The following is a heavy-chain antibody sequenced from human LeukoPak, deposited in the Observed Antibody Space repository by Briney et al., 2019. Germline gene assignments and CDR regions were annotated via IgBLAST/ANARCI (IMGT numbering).Heavy chain of an antibody. J-gene: IGHJ3*02. CDR2: IYYSGST. D-gene: IGHD2-15*01. CDR1: GGSFSGYY. Sequence: PSETLSLTCAVYGGSFSGYYWSWIRQPPGKGLEWIGYIYYSGSTNYNPSLKSRVTISVDTSKNQFSLKLSSVTAADTAVYYCARLADFDAFDIWGQGTMVTVSS. V-gene: IGHV4-59*08. CDR3: ARLADFDAFDI.